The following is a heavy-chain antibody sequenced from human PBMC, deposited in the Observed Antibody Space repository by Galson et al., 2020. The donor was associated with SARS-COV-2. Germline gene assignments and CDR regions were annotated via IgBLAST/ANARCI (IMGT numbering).Heavy chain of an antibody. J-gene: IGHJ4*02. V-gene: IGHV4-59*01. Sequence: PETLSLTCPVSGVSLSSYYWSWIRQPPGKGPEWIRYIYYRGSTNYNPSLKSRVTISVDTSKNQFSLKLSSVTAADTAVYYCARESYDSSGYYLAYFDYWGQGSLVTVSS. CDR1: GVSLSSYY. D-gene: IGHD3-22*01. CDR3: ARESYDSSGYYLAYFDY. CDR2: IYYRGST.